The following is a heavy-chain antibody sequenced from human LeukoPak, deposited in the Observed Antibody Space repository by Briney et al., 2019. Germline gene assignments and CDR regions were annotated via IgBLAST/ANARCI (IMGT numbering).Heavy chain of an antibody. CDR1: GFTFSSYS. CDR3: ARDRNRREQSPLDY. D-gene: IGHD1-26*01. J-gene: IGHJ4*02. Sequence: GGSLRLSCAASGFTFSSYSMNWVRQAPGKGLEWVSSISSSGSTIYYADSVKGRFTISRDNAKNSLYLQMNSLRAEDTAVYYCARDRNRREQSPLDYWGQGTLVTVSS. V-gene: IGHV3-21*04. CDR2: ISSSGSTI.